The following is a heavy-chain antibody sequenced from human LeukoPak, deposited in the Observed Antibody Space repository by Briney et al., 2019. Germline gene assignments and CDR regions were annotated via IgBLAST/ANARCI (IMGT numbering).Heavy chain of an antibody. V-gene: IGHV3-30-3*01. CDR2: ISYDGSNK. Sequence: QPGGSLRLSCAASGVTFSSYAMHWVRQAPGKGLGWVAVISYDGSNKYYADSVKGRFTISRDNSKNTLYLQMNSLRAEDTAVYYCARDPTEFYSSTHYMDVWGKGTTVTVSS. CDR1: GVTFSSYA. J-gene: IGHJ6*03. CDR3: ARDPTEFYSSTHYMDV. D-gene: IGHD6-13*01.